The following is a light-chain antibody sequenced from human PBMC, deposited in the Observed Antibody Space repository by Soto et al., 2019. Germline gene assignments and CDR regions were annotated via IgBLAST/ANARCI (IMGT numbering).Light chain of an antibody. Sequence: DIQMTQSPSTLSASVGDRVTITCRASQTISRYLNWYQQKPGKAPKLLIYAATTLQSGVPSRFSGSGSGTDFTLTISSLQLEDFATYYCQQSYGTPLTFGPGTQVDVK. CDR1: QTISRY. J-gene: IGKJ3*01. CDR3: QQSYGTPLT. V-gene: IGKV1-39*01. CDR2: AAT.